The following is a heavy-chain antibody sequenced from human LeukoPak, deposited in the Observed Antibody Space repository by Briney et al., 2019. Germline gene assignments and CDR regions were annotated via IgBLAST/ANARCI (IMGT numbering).Heavy chain of an antibody. CDR2: IRYDENKR. V-gene: IGHV3-30*02. J-gene: IGHJ6*03. CDR3: VNRLGGYCSSSSCYTEYYYMDV. CDR1: GFTFSNYG. Sequence: GGSLRLSCAAAGFTFSNYGMHWVRQAPGKGREGGAFIRYDENKRHYADSVKGRFTISRDNSKNTLYLQMNSLRTEDTAVYYCVNRLGGYCSSSSCYTEYYYMDVWGKGTTVTVSS. D-gene: IGHD2-2*02.